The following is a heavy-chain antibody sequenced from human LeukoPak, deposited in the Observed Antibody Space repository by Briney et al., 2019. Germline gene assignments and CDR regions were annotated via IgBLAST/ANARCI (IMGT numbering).Heavy chain of an antibody. D-gene: IGHD2-8*02. CDR1: GFTFDDYG. CDR2: INWNGGST. CDR3: ATYRQVLLPFES. J-gene: IGHJ4*02. Sequence: GGSLRLSCATSGFTFDDYGMSWVRQAPGKGLEWVSGINWNGGSTGYADSVKGRFTISRDNAKNSLYLQMNSLRAVDTAIYYCATYRQVLLPFESWGQGTLVTVSS. V-gene: IGHV3-20*04.